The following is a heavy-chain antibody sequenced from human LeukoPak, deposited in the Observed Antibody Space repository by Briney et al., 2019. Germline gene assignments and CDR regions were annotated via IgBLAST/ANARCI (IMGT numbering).Heavy chain of an antibody. Sequence: GRSLRLSCAASGFTFSSYGMHWVRQAPGKGLEWVAVIWYDGSKKYYADSVKGRFTISRDNSKNTLYLQMNSLRAEDTAVYYCAKGSYYYDSSCYYYPSNLGYWGQGTLVTVPS. CDR1: GFTFSSYG. D-gene: IGHD3-22*01. J-gene: IGHJ4*02. V-gene: IGHV3-33*06. CDR2: IWYDGSKK. CDR3: AKGSYYYDSSCYYYPSNLGY.